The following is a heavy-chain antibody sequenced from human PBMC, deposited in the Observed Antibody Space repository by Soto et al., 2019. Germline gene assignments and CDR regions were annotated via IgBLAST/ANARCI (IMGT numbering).Heavy chain of an antibody. Sequence: SETLSLTCTVSGYSISSDGFYWWIRQPPAGGLEGIVGSYHSGSTFYNPSLRSRVTISIDTSKNQISLSLTAVTAADTAMYYSARKAYNASGRINFFDFWGQGTMVTVSS. J-gene: IGHJ4*03. D-gene: IGHD3-10*01. CDR1: GYSISSDGF. CDR3: ARKAYNASGRINFFDF. V-gene: IGHV4-38-2*02. CDR2: SYHSGST.